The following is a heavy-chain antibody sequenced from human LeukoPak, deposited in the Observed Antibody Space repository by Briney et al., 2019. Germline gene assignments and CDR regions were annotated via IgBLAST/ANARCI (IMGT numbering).Heavy chain of an antibody. CDR3: ANLRPIYLYFDP. J-gene: IGHJ5*02. V-gene: IGHV3-23*01. D-gene: IGHD2-2*02. CDR2: ISGSGDST. Sequence: PGGSLRLSCAASGFTFSSYAMSWVRQATGKGLEWVSAISGSGDSTYYADSVKGRFTISRDNSKNTLYLQMNSLRAEDTAVYYCANLRPIYLYFDPWGQGTLVTVSS. CDR1: GFTFSSYA.